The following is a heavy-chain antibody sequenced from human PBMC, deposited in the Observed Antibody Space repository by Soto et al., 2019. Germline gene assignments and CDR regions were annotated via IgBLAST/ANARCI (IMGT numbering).Heavy chain of an antibody. V-gene: IGHV1-24*01. CDR3: ARDLTTVPLGY. CDR1: GYTLTELS. CDR2: FDPEDGET. Sequence: GASVKVSCKVSGYTLTELSMHWVRQAPGKGLEWMGGFDPEDGETIYAQKFQGRVTMTRDTSTSTVYMELSSLRSEDTAVYYCARDLTTVPLGYWGQGTLVTVSS. D-gene: IGHD4-17*01. J-gene: IGHJ4*02.